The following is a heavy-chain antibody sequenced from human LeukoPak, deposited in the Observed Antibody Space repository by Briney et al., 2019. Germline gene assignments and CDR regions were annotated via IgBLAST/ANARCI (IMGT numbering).Heavy chain of an antibody. CDR3: AKPQPSEYIYGIYYFDY. Sequence: KSGGSLRLSCAASGFTFSSYSMNWVRQAPGKGLEWVSSISSSSNYIYYTDSLKGRFTISRDNTKNSLYLQMNSLRAEDTAVYYCAKPQPSEYIYGIYYFDYWGQGTLVTVSS. CDR1: GFTFSSYS. J-gene: IGHJ4*02. V-gene: IGHV3-21*01. D-gene: IGHD5-18*01. CDR2: ISSSSNYI.